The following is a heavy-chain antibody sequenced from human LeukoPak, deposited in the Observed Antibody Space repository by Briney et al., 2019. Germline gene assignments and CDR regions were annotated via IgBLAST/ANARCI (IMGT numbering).Heavy chain of an antibody. V-gene: IGHV3-48*03. CDR2: ISSSGSTI. CDR3: ARCYSNYIDYYYMDV. J-gene: IGHJ6*03. Sequence: QPGGSLLLSCAASGFTFNSYEMNWVRQAPGKGLEWVSYISSSGSTIYYADSVKGRFTISRDNAKNSLYVQMNSLRAEDTAVYYCARCYSNYIDYYYMDVWGKGTTVTVSS. CDR1: GFTFNSYE. D-gene: IGHD4-11*01.